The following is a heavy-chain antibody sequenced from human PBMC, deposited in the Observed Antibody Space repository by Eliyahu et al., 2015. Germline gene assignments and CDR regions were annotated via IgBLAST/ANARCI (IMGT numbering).Heavy chain of an antibody. CDR3: ARDPLGAAAGTNWFDP. V-gene: IGHV4-39*07. CDR2: MYYGGST. J-gene: IGHJ5*02. D-gene: IGHD6-13*01. Sequence: QLQLQESGPGLVTPSETLSLTCTVSGGSISRXSYYWAWIRQPPGKGLEWIGSMYYGGSTYYNPSLKSRVTILVDTSKNQFSLKVRSLTAADTAVYYCARDPLGAAAGTNWFDPWGQGTLVTVSS. CDR1: GGSISRXSYY.